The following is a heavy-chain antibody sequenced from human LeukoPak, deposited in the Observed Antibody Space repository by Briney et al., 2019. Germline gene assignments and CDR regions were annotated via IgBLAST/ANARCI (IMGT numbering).Heavy chain of an antibody. J-gene: IGHJ6*02. CDR2: ISYDGINN. Sequence: GSLRLSXAASGFTFSRYAVRWVRQAPGKGLEWVAAISYDGINNHFADSVKGRFTISRDNSKNTLYLQMNSLRVDDTAVYYCARDLTVTTPYYYYGLDVWGHGTTVTVSS. CDR1: GFTFSRYA. D-gene: IGHD4-17*01. CDR3: ARDLTVTTPYYYYGLDV. V-gene: IGHV3-30-3*01.